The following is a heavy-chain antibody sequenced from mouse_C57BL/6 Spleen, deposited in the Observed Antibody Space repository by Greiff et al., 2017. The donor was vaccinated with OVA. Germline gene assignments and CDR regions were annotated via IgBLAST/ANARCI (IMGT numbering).Heavy chain of an antibody. CDR2: IGPSDGYT. V-gene: IGHV1-50*01. CDR3: ARVLTTVVRYFDV. J-gene: IGHJ1*03. D-gene: IGHD1-1*01. CDR1: GYTFTSYW. Sequence: QVQLQQPGAELVKPGASVKLSCKASGYTFTSYWMRWVNQRPGRGLEWIGEIGPSDGYTNYIQKFKGKATLTVDTSSITADMQLSSLTSEYSAVYYCARVLTTVVRYFDVWGTGTTVTVSS.